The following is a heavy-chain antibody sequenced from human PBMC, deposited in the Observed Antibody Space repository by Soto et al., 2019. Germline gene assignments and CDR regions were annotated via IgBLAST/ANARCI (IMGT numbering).Heavy chain of an antibody. CDR2: ISGNGDNT. CDR3: AKVVGGAGTDY. D-gene: IGHD1-26*01. CDR1: GFTFSSYA. V-gene: IGHV3-23*01. J-gene: IGHJ4*02. Sequence: GGSLRLSCAASGFTFSSYAMSWVRQAPGKGLEWVSAISGNGDNTYYTDSVKGRFTVSRDNPKNTLYLQMNSLRAEDTAVYYCAKVVGGAGTDYWGQGALVTVSS.